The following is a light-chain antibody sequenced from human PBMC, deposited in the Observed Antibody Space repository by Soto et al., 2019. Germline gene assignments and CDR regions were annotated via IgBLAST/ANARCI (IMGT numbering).Light chain of an antibody. J-gene: IGLJ1*01. CDR2: DVS. CDR3: SSYTSSSTYV. V-gene: IGLV2-14*01. Sequence: QFALTQPASVSGSPGQSIAISCTGTSSDVGGYNYVSWYQQHPDKAPKLMIYDVSNRPSGVSNRFSGSKSGNTASLTISGLQAEDEADYYCSSYTSSSTYVFGTGTKVTVL. CDR1: SSDVGGYNY.